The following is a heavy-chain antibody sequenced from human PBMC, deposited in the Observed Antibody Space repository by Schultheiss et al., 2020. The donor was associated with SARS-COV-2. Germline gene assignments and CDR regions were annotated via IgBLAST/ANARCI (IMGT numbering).Heavy chain of an antibody. V-gene: IGHV3-23*01. D-gene: IGHD1-26*01. Sequence: GGSLRLSCTTSGFTFGDYAMSWVRQAPGKGLEWVSAISGSGGSTYYADSVKGRFTISRDNSKNTLYLQMNSLRAEDTAVYYCVRFSGNYALWGQGTLVTVSS. J-gene: IGHJ4*02. CDR2: ISGSGGST. CDR1: GFTFGDYA. CDR3: VRFSGNYAL.